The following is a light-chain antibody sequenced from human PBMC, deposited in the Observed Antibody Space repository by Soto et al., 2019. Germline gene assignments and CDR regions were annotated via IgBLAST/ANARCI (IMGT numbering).Light chain of an antibody. V-gene: IGLV1-40*01. CDR1: SSNIGADND. Sequence: QSVLTQPPSVSGAPGQRVTISCSGSSSNIGADNDVHWYQQLPGTAPKLLIYGNNNRPSGVPDRFSGSKSGTSASVAITGLQADDEADYYCQSYDSSLSIYVFGTGTKLT. CDR3: QSYDSSLSIYV. J-gene: IGLJ1*01. CDR2: GNN.